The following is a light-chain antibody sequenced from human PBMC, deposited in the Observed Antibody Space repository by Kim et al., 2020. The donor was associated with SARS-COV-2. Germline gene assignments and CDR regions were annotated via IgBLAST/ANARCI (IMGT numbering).Light chain of an antibody. Sequence: LPGESATLSCRASQSVSSSYLTWYQQKAGQAPRLLIYGASSRATGIPDRFSGSGSGTDFTLTISRLEPEDFAVYYCQQYGSSSWTFGQGTKVDIK. CDR3: QQYGSSSWT. J-gene: IGKJ1*01. CDR2: GAS. V-gene: IGKV3-20*01. CDR1: QSVSSSY.